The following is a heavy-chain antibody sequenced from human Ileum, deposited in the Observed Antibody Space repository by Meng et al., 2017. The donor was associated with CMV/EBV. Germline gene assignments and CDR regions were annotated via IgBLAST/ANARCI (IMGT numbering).Heavy chain of an antibody. D-gene: IGHD1-7*01. Sequence: QVHLQDSGPGLVKPSETLSLTCSVSNGSFNIYYWSWLRQSPGKRLEFIAYISSSGDTNYNPPLRSRVAISIDTTKEHFSLRLTSVTAADTAVYYCARAHVIPNGNYMFDYWGQGALVTVSS. J-gene: IGHJ4*02. V-gene: IGHV4-4*08. CDR2: ISSSGDT. CDR1: NGSFNIYY. CDR3: ARAHVIPNGNYMFDY.